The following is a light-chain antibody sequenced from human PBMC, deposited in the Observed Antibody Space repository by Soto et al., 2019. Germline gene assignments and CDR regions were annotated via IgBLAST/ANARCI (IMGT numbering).Light chain of an antibody. CDR3: QQCGSSPWT. J-gene: IGKJ1*01. Sequence: ENVLTQSPDTLSLSPGERATLSCRASQSVSSSYLAWYQQKPGQAPRLLIYNASSRATGIPDRFSGGGSKTDFALTISRLEPEDFAVYYCQQCGSSPWTFGRGTKVDTK. CDR1: QSVSSSY. V-gene: IGKV3-20*01. CDR2: NAS.